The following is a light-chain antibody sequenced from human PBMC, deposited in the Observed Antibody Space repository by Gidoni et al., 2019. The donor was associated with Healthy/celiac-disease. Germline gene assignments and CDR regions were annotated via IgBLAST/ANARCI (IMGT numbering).Light chain of an antibody. V-gene: IGKV3-11*01. CDR2: DAS. J-gene: IGKJ4*01. Sequence: EIVLTQSPATLSLSPGERATLSCRASQSVSSYLAWYQQKPGQAPRLLIYDASNRATGIPARFSGSGSGTDFTLTISSLEPEDFAVYYCQQRSNRHTFGGXTKVEIK. CDR3: QQRSNRHT. CDR1: QSVSSY.